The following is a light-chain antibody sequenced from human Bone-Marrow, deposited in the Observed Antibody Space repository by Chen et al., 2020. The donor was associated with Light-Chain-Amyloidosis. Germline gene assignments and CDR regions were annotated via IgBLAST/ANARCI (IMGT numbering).Light chain of an antibody. CDR3: SSYTITNTLV. J-gene: IGLJ1*01. Sequence: QSALTQPASVSGSPGQSITISCTGTSSDVGGDNHVSWYQQHPDKAPKLMIYEVTNRPSWVPDRFSGSKSDNTASLTISGLQTDDEADYFCSSYTITNTLVFGSGTRATVL. CDR1: SSDVGGDNH. CDR2: EVT. V-gene: IGLV2-14*01.